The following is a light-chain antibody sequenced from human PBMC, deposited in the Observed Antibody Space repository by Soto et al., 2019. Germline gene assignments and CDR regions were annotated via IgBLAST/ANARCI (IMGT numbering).Light chain of an antibody. CDR1: QSVSGTY. CDR3: QLYDNSLYT. J-gene: IGKJ3*01. Sequence: EIVLTQSPGALSLSPGERVTLSCRASQSVSGTYLAWYQHKPGQAPRLLIFATSSRAAGIADRFSGSGSGTDFTLTISRLEPEDCAVYYCQLYDNSLYTFGPGTKVEIK. CDR2: ATS. V-gene: IGKV3-20*01.